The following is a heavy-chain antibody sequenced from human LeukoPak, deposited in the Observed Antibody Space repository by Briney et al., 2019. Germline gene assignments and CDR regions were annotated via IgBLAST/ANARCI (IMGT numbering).Heavy chain of an antibody. CDR1: GFTFGDYA. CDR3: TRNSNYRGYFDY. CDR2: IRSKAYGGTT. V-gene: IGHV3-49*04. J-gene: IGHJ4*02. Sequence: GGSLRLSCTASGFTFGDYAMSWVRQAPGKGLEWVGFIRSKAYGGTTEYAASVKGRFTISRDDSKSIAYLQMNSLKTEDTAVYYCTRNSNYRGYFDYWGQGTLVTVSS. D-gene: IGHD4-11*01.